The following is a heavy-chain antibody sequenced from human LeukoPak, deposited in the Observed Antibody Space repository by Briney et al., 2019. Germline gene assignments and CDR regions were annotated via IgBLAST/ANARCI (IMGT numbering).Heavy chain of an antibody. CDR3: ATKGGTGSSWQFDY. V-gene: IGHV3-53*01. Sequence: GGSLRLSCAASGFTVSSNYMSWVRQAPGKGLEWVSVIYSGGSTYYADSVKGGFTISRDNSKNTLYLQMNSLRAEDTAVYYCATKGGTGSSWQFDYRGQGTLVTVSS. J-gene: IGHJ4*02. CDR1: GFTVSSNY. D-gene: IGHD3-16*01. CDR2: IYSGGST.